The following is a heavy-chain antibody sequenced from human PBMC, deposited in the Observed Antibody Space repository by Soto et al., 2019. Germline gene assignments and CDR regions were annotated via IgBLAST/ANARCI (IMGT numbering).Heavy chain of an antibody. V-gene: IGHV1-18*01. CDR3: ARDLRKQQLAKPDY. Sequence: QVQLVQSGAEVKKPGASVKVSCKASGYTFTSYGISWVLQATGQGLEWMGWISAYNGNTNYAQKLQGRVTMTTDTSTSTAYMELRSLRSDDTAVYDFARDLRKQQLAKPDYWGQGTLVTVSS. CDR2: ISAYNGNT. D-gene: IGHD6-13*01. CDR1: GYTFTSYG. J-gene: IGHJ4*02.